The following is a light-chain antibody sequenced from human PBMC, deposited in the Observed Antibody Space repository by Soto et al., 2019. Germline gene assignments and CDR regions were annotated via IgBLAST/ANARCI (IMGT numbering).Light chain of an antibody. V-gene: IGKV4-1*01. CDR1: QSVLYSSNNKNY. CDR3: QQYYSTSPT. Sequence: DIVMTQSPDSLAVSLGERASINCKSSQSVLYSSNNKNYLAWYQQKPGQPPKLLIYWASTRESGVPDRFSGSGSGTEFTLTISSLQAEDVAVYYCQQYYSTSPTFGGGTKVEIK. CDR2: WAS. J-gene: IGKJ4*01.